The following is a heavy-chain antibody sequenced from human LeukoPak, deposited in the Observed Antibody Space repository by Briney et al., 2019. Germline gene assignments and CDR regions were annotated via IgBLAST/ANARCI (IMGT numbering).Heavy chain of an antibody. J-gene: IGHJ4*02. CDR3: AREDDGSWYGRLFDY. D-gene: IGHD6-13*01. CDR1: GFTFSSYW. CDR2: INSDGSST. Sequence: GGSLRLSCAASGFTFSSYWMHWVRQAPGKGLVWVSRINSDGSSTSYADSVKGRFTISRDNAKNTLYLQMDSLRAEDTAVYYCAREDDGSWYGRLFDYWGQGTLVTVSS. V-gene: IGHV3-74*01.